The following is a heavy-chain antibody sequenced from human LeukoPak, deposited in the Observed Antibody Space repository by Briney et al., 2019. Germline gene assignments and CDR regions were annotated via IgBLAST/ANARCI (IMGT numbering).Heavy chain of an antibody. J-gene: IGHJ4*02. Sequence: GGSLRLSCAASAFTFSSYWMSWVRQAPGKGLQWVANIKQDGSQKYYVDSVKGRFTISRDNAMNSLYLQMDSLRSDDTAVYYRARLGPRQVYDYWGQGTLVTVSS. V-gene: IGHV3-7*05. CDR1: AFTFSSYW. CDR3: ARLGPRQVYDY. D-gene: IGHD1-14*01. CDR2: IKQDGSQK.